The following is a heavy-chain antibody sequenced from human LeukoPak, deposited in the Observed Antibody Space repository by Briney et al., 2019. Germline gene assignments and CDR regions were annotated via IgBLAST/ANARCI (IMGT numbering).Heavy chain of an antibody. CDR1: GFSLSTVGVG. V-gene: IGHV2-5*02. CDR2: IYRDDDK. Sequence: SGPTLVNPTQTLTLTCAFSGFSLSTVGVGVAWIRQPPGKALEWLALIYRDDDKRYSPSLKSRLTITKDTSKSQVVLTLTNMDPVDTATYYCAHFPSMIRGVIANIYFDHWGQGTLVAVSS. J-gene: IGHJ4*02. CDR3: AHFPSMIRGVIANIYFDH. D-gene: IGHD3-10*01.